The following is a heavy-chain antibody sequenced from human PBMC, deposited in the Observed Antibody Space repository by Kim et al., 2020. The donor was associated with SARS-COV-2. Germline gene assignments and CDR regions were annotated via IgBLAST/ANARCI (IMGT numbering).Heavy chain of an antibody. J-gene: IGHJ4*02. CDR2: GDT. Sequence: GDTYYPGSVKGRFTISRENAKNSLYLQMNSLRAGDTAVYYCARGVAAAYDYWGQGTLVTVSS. V-gene: IGHV3-13*01. D-gene: IGHD6-13*01. CDR3: ARGVAAAYDY.